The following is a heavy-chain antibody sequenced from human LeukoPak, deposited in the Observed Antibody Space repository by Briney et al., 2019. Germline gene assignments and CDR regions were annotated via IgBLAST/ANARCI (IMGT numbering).Heavy chain of an antibody. V-gene: IGHV1-69*04. CDR1: GGTFSSYT. CDR2: ITPILGIA. Sequence: SVKVSCKASGGTFSSYTISWVRQAPGQWLEWMGRITPILGIANYAQKFQGRVTITADKTTSTAYMELSSLRSEDTAVYYCARDIAAAGTGRAFDIWGQGTMVTVSS. D-gene: IGHD6-13*01. J-gene: IGHJ3*02. CDR3: ARDIAAAGTGRAFDI.